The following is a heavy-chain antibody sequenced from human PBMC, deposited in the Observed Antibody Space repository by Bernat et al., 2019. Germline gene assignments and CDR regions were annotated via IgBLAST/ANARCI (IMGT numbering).Heavy chain of an antibody. J-gene: IGHJ6*03. CDR2: ISSSSSYI. D-gene: IGHD3-3*01. CDR1: GFTFSSYS. Sequence: EVQLVESGGGLVKPGGSLRLSCAASGFTFSSYSMNWVRQAPGKGLEWVSSISSSSSYIYYAGSVKGRFTISRDNAKNSLYLQMNSLRAEDTAVYYCARDRAGGRFLEWPTLYYMDVWGKGTTVTVSS. V-gene: IGHV3-21*01. CDR3: ARDRAGGRFLEWPTLYYMDV.